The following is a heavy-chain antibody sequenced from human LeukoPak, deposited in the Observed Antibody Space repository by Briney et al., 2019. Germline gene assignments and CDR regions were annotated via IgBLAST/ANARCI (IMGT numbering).Heavy chain of an antibody. D-gene: IGHD7-27*01. CDR1: GYTLSGYY. CDR2: INPNSGAT. CDR3: ARRTGDGAFDI. J-gene: IGHJ3*02. V-gene: IGHV1-2*02. Sequence: ASVKVSCKASGYTLSGYYIDWVRQAPGQGLEWMGWINPNSGATNYAQIFQGRVTMTRDTSISTAYMELSGLTSDDTAVYYCARRTGDGAFDIWGQGTMVTVSS.